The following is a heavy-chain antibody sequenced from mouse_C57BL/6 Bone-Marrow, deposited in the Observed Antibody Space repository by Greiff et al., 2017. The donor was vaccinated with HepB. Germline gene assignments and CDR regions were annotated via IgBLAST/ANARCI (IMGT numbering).Heavy chain of an antibody. CDR1: GFNIKDDY. Sequence: EVQLQESGAELVRPGASVKLSCTASGFNIKDDYMHWVKQRPEQGLEWIGWIDPENGDTEYASKFQGKATITADTSSNTAYLQLSSLTSEDTAVYYCTTEFLLRPKYYWGQGTTLTVSS. D-gene: IGHD1-2*01. CDR3: TTEFLLRPKYY. V-gene: IGHV14-4*01. CDR2: IDPENGDT. J-gene: IGHJ2*01.